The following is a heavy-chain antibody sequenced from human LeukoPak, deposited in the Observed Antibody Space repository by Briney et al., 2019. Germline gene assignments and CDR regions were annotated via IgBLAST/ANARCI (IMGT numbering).Heavy chain of an antibody. CDR1: GFTFSSYG. Sequence: QPGGSLRLSCAASGFTFSSYGMHWVRQAPGKGLEWVAFIRSDGSNKYYADSVKGRFTISRDNSKLYLQMNSLRAEGTAVYYCAREGVGSTTNGYYYYYYMDVWGKGTTVTVSS. CDR3: AREGVGSTTNGYYYYYYMDV. CDR2: IRSDGSNK. D-gene: IGHD1-26*01. J-gene: IGHJ6*03. V-gene: IGHV3-30*02.